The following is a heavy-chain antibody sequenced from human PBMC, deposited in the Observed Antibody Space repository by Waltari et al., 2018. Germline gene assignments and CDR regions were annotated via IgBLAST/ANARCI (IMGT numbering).Heavy chain of an antibody. Sequence: QVQLQESGPGLVKPSGTLSLTCAVSGGSISSSNWWSWVRQPPGKGLEWIGEIYHSGRTNYNPSLKSRVTISVDKSKNQFSLKLSSVTAADTAVYYCARDLARYCSGGSCYWDYWGQVTLVTVSS. CDR3: ARDLARYCSGGSCYWDY. D-gene: IGHD2-15*01. CDR2: IYHSGRT. CDR1: GGSISSSNW. J-gene: IGHJ4*02. V-gene: IGHV4-4*02.